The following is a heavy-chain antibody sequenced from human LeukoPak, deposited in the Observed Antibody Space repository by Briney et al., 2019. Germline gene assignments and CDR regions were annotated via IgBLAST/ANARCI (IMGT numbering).Heavy chain of an antibody. CDR2: IYPSGST. CDR3: ARAPYGSGANWFDP. V-gene: IGHV4-4*07. Sequence: SETLSLTCTVSGGSISTYYWSWIRQPAGKGLXXXXRIYPSGSTNYNPSLKSRVTMSADTSKNQFSLKLSSVTAADTAVYYCARAPYGSGANWFDPWGQGTLVTVSS. D-gene: IGHD3-10*01. CDR1: GGSISTYY. J-gene: IGHJ5*02.